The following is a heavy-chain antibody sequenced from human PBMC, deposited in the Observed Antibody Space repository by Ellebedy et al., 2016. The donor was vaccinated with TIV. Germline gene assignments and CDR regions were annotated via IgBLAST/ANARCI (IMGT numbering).Heavy chain of an antibody. V-gene: IGHV3-23*01. Sequence: GESLKISCAASGFTFRDFAMNWVRQAPGKGLEWVSAISPSGDITYFADSVKGRFTISRDNAKNSLYLQMNSLSADDTAVYYCARGSGYCSSTSCSGETDWGQGTPVTVSS. J-gene: IGHJ4*02. CDR2: ISPSGDIT. CDR1: GFTFRDFA. D-gene: IGHD2-2*01. CDR3: ARGSGYCSSTSCSGETD.